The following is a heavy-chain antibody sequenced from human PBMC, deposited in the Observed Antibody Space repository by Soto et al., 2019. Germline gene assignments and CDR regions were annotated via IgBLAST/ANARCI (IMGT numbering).Heavy chain of an antibody. J-gene: IGHJ3*02. CDR2: ISYDGSNK. CDR3: ANLYYYGSGKMGAFDI. V-gene: IGHV3-30*18. Sequence: QVQLVESGGGVVQPGRSLRLSCAASGFTFSSYGMHWVRQAPGKGLEWVAVISYDGSNKYYADSVKGRFTISRDNSKNTLYLQMNSLRAEDTAVYYCANLYYYGSGKMGAFDIWGQGTMVTVSS. CDR1: GFTFSSYG. D-gene: IGHD3-10*01.